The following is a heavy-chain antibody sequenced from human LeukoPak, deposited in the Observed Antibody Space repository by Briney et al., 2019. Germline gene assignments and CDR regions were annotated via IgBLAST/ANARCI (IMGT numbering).Heavy chain of an antibody. J-gene: IGHJ2*01. V-gene: IGHV3-53*01. CDR3: ARDDFDL. CDR2: IYTGGNT. Sequence: AGGSLRLSCAASGFTVSRNYMSWVRQAPGQALEWVAVIYTGGNTFYADSVKGRFTISRDTSKNTLYLQMNSLRAEDTAVYYCARDDFDLWGRGTLVTVSS. CDR1: GFTVSRNY.